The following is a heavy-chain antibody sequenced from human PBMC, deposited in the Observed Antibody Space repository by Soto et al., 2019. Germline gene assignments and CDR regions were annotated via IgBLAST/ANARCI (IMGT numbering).Heavy chain of an antibody. V-gene: IGHV4-39*07. CDR2: INHSGST. Sequence: PSETLSLTCTVSGGSISSDSYYWSWIRQPPGKGLEWIGEINHSGSTNYNPSLKSRVTISVDTSKNQFSLKLSSVTAADTAVYYCARTPLRYFDWLRHYFDYWGQGTLVTVSS. CDR3: ARTPLRYFDWLRHYFDY. CDR1: GGSISSDSYY. D-gene: IGHD3-9*01. J-gene: IGHJ4*02.